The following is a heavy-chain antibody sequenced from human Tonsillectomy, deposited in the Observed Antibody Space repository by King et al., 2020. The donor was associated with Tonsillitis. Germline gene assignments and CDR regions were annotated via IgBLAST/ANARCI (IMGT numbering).Heavy chain of an antibody. CDR2: ISWNRGSI. D-gene: IGHD3-22*01. CDR3: AKDKYYDSRGYFDF. J-gene: IGHJ4*02. V-gene: IGHV3-9*01. Sequence: VQLVESGGGLVQPGRSLRLSCAAYGVTFDDYAMHWVRQAPGKGLEWVSGISWNRGSIGYADSVKGRFTLPRDNTKNSLYLQMNSLRPEDAAFYYCAKDKYYDSRGYFDFWGQGTLVTVSS. CDR1: GVTFDDYA.